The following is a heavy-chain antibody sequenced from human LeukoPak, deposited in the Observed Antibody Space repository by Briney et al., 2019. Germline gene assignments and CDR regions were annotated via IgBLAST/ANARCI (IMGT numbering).Heavy chain of an antibody. V-gene: IGHV3-23*01. CDR3: AKDTVKVTTIRRVPHYMDV. Sequence: GGSLRLSCAASGFTFNSFGMTWVRQAPGKGLEWVSAISGGGSATFYADSVKGRFTISRDNSRNTLYLQMNSLRAEDTAVYYCAKDTVKVTTIRRVPHYMDVWGKGTTVTISS. D-gene: IGHD5-12*01. CDR1: GFTFNSFG. J-gene: IGHJ6*03. CDR2: ISGGGSAT.